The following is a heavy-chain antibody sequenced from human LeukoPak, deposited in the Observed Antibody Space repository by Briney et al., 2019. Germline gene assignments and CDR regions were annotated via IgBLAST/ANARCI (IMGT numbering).Heavy chain of an antibody. CDR3: ARSPAFYDGAVVKYYFDY. D-gene: IGHD6-19*01. CDR1: GFPVYTNS. CDR2: IYTGGTT. V-gene: IGHV3-53*01. Sequence: GGSLRLSCAVSGFPVYTNSMSWVRQVPGKGLEWVSVIYTGGTTHYADTVKGRFTISRDNSKNTVCLEMNSLRAEDAAVYFCARSPAFYDGAVVKYYFDYWGQGTLVTVSS. J-gene: IGHJ4*02.